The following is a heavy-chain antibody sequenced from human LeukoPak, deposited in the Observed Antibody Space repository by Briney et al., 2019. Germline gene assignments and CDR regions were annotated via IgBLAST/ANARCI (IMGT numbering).Heavy chain of an antibody. D-gene: IGHD3-9*01. CDR2: INPSGGST. CDR1: GYTFTSYY. CDR3: ARDPPLGYFDWLSPYYYYGMDV. V-gene: IGHV1-46*01. J-gene: IGHJ6*02. Sequence: ASVKVSCKTSGYTFTSYYIHWVRQAPGQGLEWMGIINPSGGSTSYAQKFQGRVTMTRDTSTSTVYMELSSLRSEDTAVYYCARDPPLGYFDWLSPYYYYGMDVWGQGTTVTVSS.